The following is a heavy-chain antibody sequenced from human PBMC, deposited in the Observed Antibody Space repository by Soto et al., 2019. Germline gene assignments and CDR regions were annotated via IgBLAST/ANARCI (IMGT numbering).Heavy chain of an antibody. Sequence: GESLKISCKGSVYSFTSYWISWVRQMPGKGLEWMGRIDPSDSRTNYSPSFQGYVTISADKSISTAYLQWSSLKASDTAMYFCARTYYYDSSGYSQIDCWGQGTLVTVSS. CDR2: IDPSDSRT. D-gene: IGHD3-22*01. CDR3: ARTYYYDSSGYSQIDC. J-gene: IGHJ4*02. V-gene: IGHV5-10-1*01. CDR1: VYSFTSYW.